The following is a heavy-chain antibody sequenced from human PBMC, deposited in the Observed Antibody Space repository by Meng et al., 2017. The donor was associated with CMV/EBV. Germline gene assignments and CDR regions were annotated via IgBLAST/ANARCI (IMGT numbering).Heavy chain of an antibody. V-gene: IGHV3-74*01. CDR1: GFTFSSYW. CDR3: ARGGANMVRGLLDWFDP. J-gene: IGHJ5*02. D-gene: IGHD3-10*01. CDR2: INSDGSST. Sequence: GESLKISCAASGFTFSSYWMHWVRQAPGKGLVWVSRINSDGSSTSYADSVKGRFTISRDNAKNTLYLQMNSLRAEDTAVYYCARGGANMVRGLLDWFDPWGQGTLVTAPQ.